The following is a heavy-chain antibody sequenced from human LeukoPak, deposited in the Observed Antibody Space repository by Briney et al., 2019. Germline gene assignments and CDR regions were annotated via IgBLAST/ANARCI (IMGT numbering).Heavy chain of an antibody. CDR1: GFTVSSNY. CDR3: ASADYGDYGGFDY. J-gene: IGHJ4*02. Sequence: GGSLRLSCAASGFTVSSNYMSWVRQAPGKGLEWVSVIYSGGSTYYADSVKGRFTISRDNSKNTLYLQMNSLRAGDTAVYYCASADYGDYGGFDYWGQGTLVTVSS. CDR2: IYSGGST. D-gene: IGHD4-17*01. V-gene: IGHV3-53*01.